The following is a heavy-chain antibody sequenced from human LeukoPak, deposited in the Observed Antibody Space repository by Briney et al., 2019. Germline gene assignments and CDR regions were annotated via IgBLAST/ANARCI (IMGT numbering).Heavy chain of an antibody. J-gene: IGHJ3*02. V-gene: IGHV3-21*01. CDR3: ARGEEYYDILTGPTDAFDI. D-gene: IGHD3-9*01. CDR2: ISSSSYI. CDR1: GFTFSSYN. Sequence: GGSLRLSCAASGFTFSSYNMNWVRQAPGKGLEWVSSISSSSYIYYADSVKGRFTISRDNAKNSLYLQMNSLRAEDTAVYYCARGEEYYDILTGPTDAFDIWGQGTMVTVSS.